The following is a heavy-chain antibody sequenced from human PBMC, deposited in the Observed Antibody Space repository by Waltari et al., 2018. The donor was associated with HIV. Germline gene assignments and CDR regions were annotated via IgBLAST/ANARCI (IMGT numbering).Heavy chain of an antibody. D-gene: IGHD3-10*01. V-gene: IGHV1-69*01. Sequence: HVQLVQSGAAVKKPGSSVKVSCKASGGPSSSHAIRWVRQAPGRGLEWMGGIIPIFGTANYAQKFQGRVTITADESTSTAYMELSSLRSEDTAVYYCARGGLVRGVIPVYGMDVWGQGTTVTVSS. CDR1: GGPSSSHA. CDR2: IIPIFGTA. CDR3: ARGGLVRGVIPVYGMDV. J-gene: IGHJ6*02.